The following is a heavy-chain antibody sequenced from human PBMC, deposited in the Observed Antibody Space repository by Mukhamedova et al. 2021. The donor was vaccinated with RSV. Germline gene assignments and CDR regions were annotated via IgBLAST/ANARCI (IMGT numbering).Heavy chain of an antibody. Sequence: ISYDGSNKYYADSVKGRFTISRDNSKNTLYLQMNSLRAEDTAVYYCARVPVVPAARGYYYYYMDVWGKGTTVTVSS. J-gene: IGHJ6*03. D-gene: IGHD2-2*01. V-gene: IGHV3-30-3*01. CDR2: ISYDGSNK. CDR3: ARVPVVPAARGYYYYYMDV.